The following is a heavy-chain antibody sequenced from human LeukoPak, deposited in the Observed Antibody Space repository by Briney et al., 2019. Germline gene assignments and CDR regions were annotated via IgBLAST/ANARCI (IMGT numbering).Heavy chain of an antibody. CDR1: GFTFSSYG. V-gene: IGHV3-30*18. CDR3: AKDSREGCMDLVCYYMDV. D-gene: IGHD3-16*01. CDR2: ISYDGSNK. J-gene: IGHJ6*03. Sequence: GWSLTLSCAASGFTFSSYGMHWVRQAPGKGLEWVAVISYDGSNKYYVDSVKGRFTISRDNSKNTLYLQMNSLRAKDRAGYYCAKDSREGCMDLVCYYMDVWGKGTTVTVSS.